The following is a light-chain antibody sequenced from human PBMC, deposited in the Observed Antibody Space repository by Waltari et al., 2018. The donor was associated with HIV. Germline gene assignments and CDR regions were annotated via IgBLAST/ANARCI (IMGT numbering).Light chain of an antibody. CDR3: QVWDSGSDHV. V-gene: IGLV3-21*04. CDR1: NIGNRD. Sequence: SYVLTQPPSISVAPGKTATITCGGNNIGNRDIHWYQQKPGQAPILVIFADDHRTSGIPDRFYGSNSDNTATLTIKRVEVGDEADYYCQVWDSGSDHVFGSGTTVTVL. J-gene: IGLJ1*01. CDR2: ADD.